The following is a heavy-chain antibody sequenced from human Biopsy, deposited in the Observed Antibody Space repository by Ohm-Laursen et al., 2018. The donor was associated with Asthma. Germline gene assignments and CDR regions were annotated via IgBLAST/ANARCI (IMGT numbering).Heavy chain of an antibody. CDR1: GFMFRSFG. D-gene: IGHD5-12*01. CDR2: ISYDGNHK. V-gene: IGHV3-30*18. CDR3: AKRRGYSGHDNDY. J-gene: IGHJ4*02. Sequence: SLRLSCSASGFMFRSFGMHWARQAPGKGLEWVAVISYDGNHKFYEDSVKGRFTISRDNSKNTLYLQMDSLRTEDTAVYYCAKRRGYSGHDNDYWGQGTLVIVSS.